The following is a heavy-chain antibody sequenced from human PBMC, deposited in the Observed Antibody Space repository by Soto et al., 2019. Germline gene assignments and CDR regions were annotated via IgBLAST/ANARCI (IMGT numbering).Heavy chain of an antibody. Sequence: GGSLRLSCAASGFTFSNAWMSWVRQGPGKGLEWVSTISGGAEIIFYADSVKGRFIISRDSAKNTVHLQMNSLRVEDTAIYYCAKDRPDNWNVQSLGDNWFDSWGQGTLVTVSS. J-gene: IGHJ5*01. CDR2: ISGGAEII. CDR3: AKDRPDNWNVQSLGDNWFDS. CDR1: GFTFSNAW. V-gene: IGHV3-23*01. D-gene: IGHD1-1*01.